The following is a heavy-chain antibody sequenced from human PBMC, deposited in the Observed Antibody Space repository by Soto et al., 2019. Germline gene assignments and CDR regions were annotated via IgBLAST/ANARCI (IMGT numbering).Heavy chain of an antibody. Sequence: QVQLVQSEAEVKKPGASVKVSCKAAGYTFTSYYMHWVRQAPGQGLEWMGRINPSGGSATYAQKFQGRVTMTRDTSTSTVYMELSSLRSEDTAVYSCARRATVTTGGDYWGQGTLVTVSS. V-gene: IGHV1-46*03. J-gene: IGHJ4*02. CDR3: ARRATVTTGGDY. D-gene: IGHD4-4*01. CDR2: INPSGGSA. CDR1: GYTFTSYY.